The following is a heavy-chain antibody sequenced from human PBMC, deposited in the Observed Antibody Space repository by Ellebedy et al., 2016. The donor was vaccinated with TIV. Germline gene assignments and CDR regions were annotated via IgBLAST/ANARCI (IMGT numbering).Heavy chain of an antibody. V-gene: IGHV4-61*08. D-gene: IGHD3-22*01. CDR1: GDFVTSGAYY. Sequence: SETLSLTCTVSGDFVTSGAYYWTWIRQPPEKGLEWIGYTLYSGGTSYNPSLVSRVTISVDTSKNQFSLNFNSMTAADTAVYYCARDSPAYYNTRGFEFWGQGILVTVSS. CDR3: ARDSPAYYNTRGFEF. J-gene: IGHJ4*02. CDR2: TLYSGGT.